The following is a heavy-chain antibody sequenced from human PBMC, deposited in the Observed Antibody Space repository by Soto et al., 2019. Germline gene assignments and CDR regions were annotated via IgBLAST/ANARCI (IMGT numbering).Heavy chain of an antibody. J-gene: IGHJ4*02. Sequence: GGSLRLSCAASGFTFSNAWMNWVRQAPGKGLEWVGRIKSKTDGGTTDYAAPVKGRFTISRDDSKNTLYLQMNSLKTEDTAVYYCTAGRRFSYGDNFDYWGQGTLVTVSS. V-gene: IGHV3-15*07. CDR1: GFTFSNAW. CDR2: IKSKTDGGTT. CDR3: TAGRRFSYGDNFDY. D-gene: IGHD7-27*01.